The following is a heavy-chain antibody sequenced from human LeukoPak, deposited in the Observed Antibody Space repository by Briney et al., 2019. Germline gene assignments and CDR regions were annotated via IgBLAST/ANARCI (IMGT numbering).Heavy chain of an antibody. Sequence: PGGALRLSCAASVVTFSSYAMSGVREAPGEGLEWVSAISGSGGSTYYADSVKGRFTISRDNSKNTLYLQMNSLRAEDRAVYYCAKLAPRIGALDYWGQGTLVTVSS. V-gene: IGHV3-23*01. J-gene: IGHJ4*02. D-gene: IGHD3-22*01. CDR3: AKLAPRIGALDY. CDR2: ISGSGGST. CDR1: VVTFSSYA.